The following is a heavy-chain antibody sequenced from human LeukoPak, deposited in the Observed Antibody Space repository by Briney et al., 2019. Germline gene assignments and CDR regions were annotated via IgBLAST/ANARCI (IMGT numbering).Heavy chain of an antibody. CDR1: GGSISSSSYY. J-gene: IGHJ5*02. V-gene: IGHV4-39*01. D-gene: IGHD3-22*01. CDR3: ARHVVIKSGWFDP. CDR2: IYYSGST. Sequence: SETLSLTCTVSGGSISSSSYYWGWIRQPPGKGLEWIGSIYYSGSTYYNPSLKSRVTISVDTSKNKFSLKLSSVTAADTAVYYCARHVVIKSGWFDPWGQGTLVTVSS.